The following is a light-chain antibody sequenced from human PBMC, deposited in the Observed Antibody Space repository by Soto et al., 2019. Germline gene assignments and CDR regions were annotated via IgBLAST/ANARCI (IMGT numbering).Light chain of an antibody. CDR1: QGVSDY. Sequence: DIQMTHSPSSLSASVGDRVTITCRASQGVSDYLAWYQQKPGKVPKLLIYAASTLQSGVPSRFSGSGSGTEFTLTISSLQPEDVATYYCQKYNSAPPNTFGGGTKVEIK. CDR3: QKYNSAPPNT. CDR2: AAS. J-gene: IGKJ4*01. V-gene: IGKV1-27*01.